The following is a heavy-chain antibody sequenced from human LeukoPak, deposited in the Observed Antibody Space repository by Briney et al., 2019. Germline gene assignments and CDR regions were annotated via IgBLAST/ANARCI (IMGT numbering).Heavy chain of an antibody. CDR3: AKDFGSYGYFVVDY. D-gene: IGHD5-18*01. Sequence: GGSLRLSCAASGFTFSSYGMHWVRQAPGKGLEWVAVISYDGSNKYYADSVKGRFTISRDNSKNTLYLQMKSLRAEDTAVYYCAKDFGSYGYFVVDYWGQGTLVTVSS. CDR2: ISYDGSNK. V-gene: IGHV3-30*18. J-gene: IGHJ4*02. CDR1: GFTFSSYG.